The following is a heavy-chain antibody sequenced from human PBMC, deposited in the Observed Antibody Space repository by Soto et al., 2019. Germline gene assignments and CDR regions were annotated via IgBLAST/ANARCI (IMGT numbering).Heavy chain of an antibody. Sequence: PSETLSLTCAVSGGSISSGGHSWSWIRQTPGKGLEWIGYIYNTGSTYYSPSLKSRVTISIDWSKNQFSLKLTSVTAADTAVYYCARYTDYGAGRMDVWGQGTTVTVSS. V-gene: IGHV4-30-2*01. CDR2: IYNTGST. CDR3: ARYTDYGAGRMDV. D-gene: IGHD4-17*01. J-gene: IGHJ6*02. CDR1: GGSISSGGHS.